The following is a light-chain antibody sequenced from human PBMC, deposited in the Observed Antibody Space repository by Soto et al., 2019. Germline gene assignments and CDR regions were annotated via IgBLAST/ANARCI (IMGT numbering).Light chain of an antibody. Sequence: SVLTQPASVSGSPGQSITISCTGTSSDVGAYIFVSWYQQHPGKAPKLMVYDVNRRPPGVPDRFFGSKSGNTASLTVSGLQAEDEADYYCVSFAGGTYVFGTGTKAPS. CDR2: DVN. V-gene: IGLV2-8*01. CDR3: VSFAGGTYV. J-gene: IGLJ1*01. CDR1: SSDVGAYIF.